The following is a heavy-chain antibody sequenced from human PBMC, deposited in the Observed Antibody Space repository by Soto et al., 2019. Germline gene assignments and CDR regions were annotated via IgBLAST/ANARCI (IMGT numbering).Heavy chain of an antibody. Sequence: GESLKISCKGSGYSFTSYWISWVRPMPGKGLEWMGRIDPSDSYTNYNPSLKSRVTISVDTSKNQFSLKMTSVTAVDTAVYYCATHCGITRCLSGMDVWGQGTTVTVSS. CDR1: GYSFTSYW. D-gene: IGHD2-2*01. CDR3: ATHCGITRCLSGMDV. J-gene: IGHJ6*02. V-gene: IGHV5-10-1*01. CDR2: IDPSDSYT.